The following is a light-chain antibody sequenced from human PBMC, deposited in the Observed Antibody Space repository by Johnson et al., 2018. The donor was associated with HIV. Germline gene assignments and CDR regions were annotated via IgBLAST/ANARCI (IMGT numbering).Light chain of an antibody. V-gene: IGLV1-51*01. CDR2: DNN. CDR3: GTWDSILSAYYV. J-gene: IGLJ1*01. Sequence: QSVLTQPPSVSAAPGQKATISCSGSSYNIGNKSVSWYQQLPGTAPKLLIYDNNNLPAGIPDRFSAYNDGTSATLRITGLQTGAEADYYCGTWDSILSAYYVFGTGTKFTVL. CDR1: SYNIGNKS.